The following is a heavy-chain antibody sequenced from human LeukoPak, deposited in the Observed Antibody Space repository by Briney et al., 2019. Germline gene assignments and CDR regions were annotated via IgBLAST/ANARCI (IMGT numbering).Heavy chain of an antibody. CDR1: GFTFSSYE. D-gene: IGHD2-2*01. Sequence: PGGSLRLSCAASGFTFSSYEMNWVRQAPGKGLEWVSYISSRGSTIYYADFVKGRFTISRDNAKNSLYLQMNSLRAEDTAVYYCASLSSCSSTSCYEAGFPPVDAFDIWGQGTMVTVSS. V-gene: IGHV3-48*03. CDR3: ASLSSCSSTSCYEAGFPPVDAFDI. J-gene: IGHJ3*02. CDR2: ISSRGSTI.